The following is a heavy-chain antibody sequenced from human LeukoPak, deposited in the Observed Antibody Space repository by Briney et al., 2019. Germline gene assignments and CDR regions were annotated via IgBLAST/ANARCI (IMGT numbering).Heavy chain of an antibody. CDR3: TTRFGELLLAHAFDI. D-gene: IGHD3-10*01. CDR2: IIPGGGTT. V-gene: IGHV3-23*01. Sequence: GGSLRLSCTSSTFTFSNYVMRWVRQAPGKGLEWVSAIIPGGGTTYYADSVKGRFTISRDNSTSTLYLQMNSLRAEDTAVYYCTTRFGELLLAHAFDIWGQGTMVTVSS. CDR1: TFTFSNYV. J-gene: IGHJ3*02.